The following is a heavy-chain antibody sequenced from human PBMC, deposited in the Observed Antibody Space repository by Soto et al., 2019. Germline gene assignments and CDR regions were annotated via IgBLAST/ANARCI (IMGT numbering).Heavy chain of an antibody. CDR1: GGSISSYY. D-gene: IGHD6-6*01. Sequence: PSEALSLTCTVPGGSISSYYWSWIRQPPGKGLEWIGYIYYSGSTNYNPSLKSRVTISVDTSKNQFSLKLSSVTAADTAVYYCARESASIAASDNWIDPWGQGTLVTVSS. V-gene: IGHV4-59*01. J-gene: IGHJ5*02. CDR3: ARESASIAASDNWIDP. CDR2: IYYSGST.